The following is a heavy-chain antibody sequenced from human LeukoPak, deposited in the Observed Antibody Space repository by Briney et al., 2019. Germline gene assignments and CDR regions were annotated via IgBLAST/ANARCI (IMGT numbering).Heavy chain of an antibody. J-gene: IGHJ4*02. CDR3: AIAQSWDELFDS. CDR1: GIAVIGNY. CDR2: ISISTDT. V-gene: IGHV3-53*01. Sequence: GGSLRLSCAASGIAVIGNYMSWVRQPPGKGLEWVSFISISTDTFYADSVRGRFTISRDSSRNTLFLQTNSLRDEDSAVYYCAIAQSWDELFDSWGQGTLVTVSS. D-gene: IGHD1-26*01.